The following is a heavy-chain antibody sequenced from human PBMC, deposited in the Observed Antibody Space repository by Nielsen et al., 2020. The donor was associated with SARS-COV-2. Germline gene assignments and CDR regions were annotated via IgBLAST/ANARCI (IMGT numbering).Heavy chain of an antibody. CDR1: GTSISSYY. Sequence: SETLSLTCTVSGTSISSYYWAWIRQPPGKGLQWIGYIYYTGSTNYHPSLKNRVTMSIDTSKNKFSLNLRYLTAADTAVYYCARTEGDFWSSGLYYFDYWGQGALVTVSS. J-gene: IGHJ4*02. CDR2: IYYTGST. V-gene: IGHV4-59*08. D-gene: IGHD3-3*01. CDR3: ARTEGDFWSSGLYYFDY.